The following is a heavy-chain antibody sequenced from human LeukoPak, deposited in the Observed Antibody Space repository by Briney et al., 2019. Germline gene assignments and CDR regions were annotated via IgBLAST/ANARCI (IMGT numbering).Heavy chain of an antibody. CDR3: ARHSSSRIQLWLRLFDY. CDR2: IYYSGST. V-gene: IGHV4-61*01. CDR1: GGSISSGSYW. Sequence: PSETLSLTCTVSGGSISSGSYWWSWIRQHPEKGLEWIGYIYYSGSTNYNPSLKSRVTISVDTSKNQFSLKLSSVTAADTAVYYCARHSSSRIQLWLRLFDYWGQGTLVTVSS. J-gene: IGHJ4*02. D-gene: IGHD5-18*01.